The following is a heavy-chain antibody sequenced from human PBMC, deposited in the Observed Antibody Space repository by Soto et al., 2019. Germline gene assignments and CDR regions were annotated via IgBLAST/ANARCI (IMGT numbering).Heavy chain of an antibody. CDR3: ARLVRAAAARGAFDI. Sequence: SETLSLTCAVYGGSFSGYYCSWIRQPPGMGLEWIGEINYIGSTNYNPSLKSRVTISVDTSKNQFSLKLSSVTAADTAVYYCARLVRAAAARGAFDIWGQGTMVTVSS. V-gene: IGHV4-34*01. D-gene: IGHD6-13*01. CDR2: INYIGST. J-gene: IGHJ3*02. CDR1: GGSFSGYY.